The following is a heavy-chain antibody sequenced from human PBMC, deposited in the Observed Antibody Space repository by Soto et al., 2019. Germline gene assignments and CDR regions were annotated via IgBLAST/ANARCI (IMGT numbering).Heavy chain of an antibody. J-gene: IGHJ4*02. CDR2: INPNSGGT. CDR3: ASLGGIAAAEDY. D-gene: IGHD6-13*01. Sequence: VASVKVSCKASGYTFTGYYMHWVRQAPGQGREWMGCINPNSGGTKYAQKFQGRVTMTRDTSISTAYMELSRLRSDDTAVYYCASLGGIAAAEDYWGQGXLVTVSS. V-gene: IGHV1-2*02. CDR1: GYTFTGYY.